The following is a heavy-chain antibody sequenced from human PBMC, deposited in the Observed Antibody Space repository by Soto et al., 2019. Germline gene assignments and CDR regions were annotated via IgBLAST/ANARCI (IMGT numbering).Heavy chain of an antibody. D-gene: IGHD1-26*01. CDR2: IWSDGSNK. V-gene: IGHV3-33*01. J-gene: IGHJ4*02. CDR3: ARDEEHQALDY. Sequence: QVQLVESGGGVVQPGRSLRLSCTASGFTFSNYGMHWVRQAPGKGLEWVAVIWSDGSNKYYADSVKGRFTISRDNSKNTLYLQMNSLRAEVTALYHCARDEEHQALDYWGQGTLVTVSS. CDR1: GFTFSNYG.